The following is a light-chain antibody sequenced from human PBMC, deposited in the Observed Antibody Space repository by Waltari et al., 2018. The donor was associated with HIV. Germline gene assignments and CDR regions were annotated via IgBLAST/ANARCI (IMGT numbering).Light chain of an antibody. CDR1: GPEIGAYNY. CDR3: SSYTTFNTVI. J-gene: IGLJ2*01. Sequence: QSAMTQLASQYGSPGQSITILCAGTGPEIGAYNYVAWYQKLPDRVPNLIIYDVTSRPSGISDRFSASKSGNAASLTISGLQAEDEGDYYCSSYTTFNTVIFGGGTKLTVL. CDR2: DVT. V-gene: IGLV2-14*03.